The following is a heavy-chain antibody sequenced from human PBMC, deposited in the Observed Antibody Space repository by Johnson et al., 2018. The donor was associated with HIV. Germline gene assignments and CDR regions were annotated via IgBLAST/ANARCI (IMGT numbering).Heavy chain of an antibody. Sequence: VQLVESGGGLVQPGRSLRLSCAASGFTFDDYAMHWVRQAPGKGLEWVSGISWNSGSIGYADSVKGRFTISRDNAKNSLYLQMNSLRAEDTALYYCARGGDYGDWSGAFDIWGQGTMVTVSS. CDR1: GFTFDDYA. V-gene: IGHV3-9*01. J-gene: IGHJ3*02. CDR2: ISWNSGSI. CDR3: ARGGDYGDWSGAFDI. D-gene: IGHD4-17*01.